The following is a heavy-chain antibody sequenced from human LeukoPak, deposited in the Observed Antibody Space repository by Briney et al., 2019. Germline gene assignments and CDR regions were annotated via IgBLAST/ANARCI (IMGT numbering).Heavy chain of an antibody. CDR2: IYYSGST. V-gene: IGHV4-39*01. CDR3: ARAVGVGRGTYFDL. CDR1: GGSISSNNYY. J-gene: IGHJ2*01. Sequence: SGTLSLTCTVSGGSISSNNYYWGWIRQPPGKGLEWIGSIYYSGSTYYNPSLKSRVTISVDTSKNQFSLKLSSVTAADTAVYYCARAVGVGRGTYFDLWGRGTLVTVSS. D-gene: IGHD1-1*01.